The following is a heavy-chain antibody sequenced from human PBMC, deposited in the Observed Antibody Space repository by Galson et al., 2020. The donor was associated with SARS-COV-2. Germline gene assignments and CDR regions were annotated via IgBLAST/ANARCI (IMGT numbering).Heavy chain of an antibody. Sequence: ASETLSLTCTVSGVSTISYYWSWIRQPAGKGLEWIGRIYTNGRSNYNPSLKSRVTMSVDTSKNQLSLKLTSVTAADTAVYYCARDPQAPVGASVGAQGAFDLWGHGTMVSVSS. CDR2: IYTNGRS. D-gene: IGHD1-26*01. CDR3: ARDPQAPVGASVGAQGAFDL. CDR1: GVSTISYY. V-gene: IGHV4-4*07. J-gene: IGHJ3*01.